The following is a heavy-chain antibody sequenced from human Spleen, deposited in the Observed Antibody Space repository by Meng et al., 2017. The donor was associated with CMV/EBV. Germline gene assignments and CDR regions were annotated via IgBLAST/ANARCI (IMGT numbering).Heavy chain of an antibody. J-gene: IGHJ1*01. CDR1: GGSISSSSYY. CDR2: IYYSGST. Sequence: QLQLQDAGPGLVNLSETLSLTCTVSGGSISSSSYYGGWTRQPPGKGLEWIGSIYYSGSTYYNPSLKSRVTISVDTSKNQFSLKLSSVTAADTAVYYCASWGGEYFQHWGQGTLVTVSS. V-gene: IGHV4-39*07. CDR3: ASWGGEYFQH. D-gene: IGHD3-16*01.